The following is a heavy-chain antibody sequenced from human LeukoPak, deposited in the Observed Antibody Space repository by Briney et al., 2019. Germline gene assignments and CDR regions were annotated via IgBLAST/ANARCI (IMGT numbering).Heavy chain of an antibody. V-gene: IGHV3-23*01. CDR1: GFTFSNHA. Sequence: GGSLRLSCVASGFTFSNHAMSWVRQAPGKGLEWVSVFRGSGGSTDYADSVKGRFTISTNTSKNTLYLEMNSLRVEDTAVYYCAGRIAVAGTLQYWGQGTLVTVSS. CDR2: FRGSGGST. CDR3: AGRIAVAGTLQY. D-gene: IGHD6-19*01. J-gene: IGHJ4*02.